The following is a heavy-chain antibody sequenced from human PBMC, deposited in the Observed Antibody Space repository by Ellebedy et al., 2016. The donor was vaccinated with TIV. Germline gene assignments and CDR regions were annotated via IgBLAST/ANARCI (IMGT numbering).Heavy chain of an antibody. CDR3: ARDLGHSGYDLFDS. D-gene: IGHD5-12*01. V-gene: IGHV3-7*03. CDR1: GFTFSNYW. Sequence: GESLKISCAASGFTFSNYWMTWVRQAPGRGLEWVANMKQDGSEEYYVDSVKGRFLISRDNAKNSLYLQMNSLRAEDTAMYYCARDLGHSGYDLFDSWGQGTLVTVS. J-gene: IGHJ4*02. CDR2: MKQDGSEE.